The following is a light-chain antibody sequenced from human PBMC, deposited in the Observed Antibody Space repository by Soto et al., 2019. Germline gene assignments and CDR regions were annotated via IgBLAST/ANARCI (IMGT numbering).Light chain of an antibody. CDR3: QQHGSSHPWT. CDR1: QSVSSSY. J-gene: IGKJ1*01. V-gene: IGKV3-20*01. CDR2: GAS. Sequence: EIVLTQSPGTLSLSPGERATLSCRASQSVSSSYLAWYQQKPGQAPRLLIYGASSRSTGIPDRFSGSGSSTAVTITTSRLEPEDFSVYYCQQHGSSHPWTFGQGTKVEIK.